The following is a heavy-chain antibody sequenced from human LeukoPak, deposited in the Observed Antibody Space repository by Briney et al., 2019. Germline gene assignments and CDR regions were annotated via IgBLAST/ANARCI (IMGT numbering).Heavy chain of an antibody. CDR1: EFTFSDYW. Sequence: PGGSLRLSCAASEFTFSDYWMSWVRQAPGKGPEWVANIKKDGSEEHYVDSVKGRFTVSRDNAKNSLFLQMNSLRAEDTAVYYCAGDLREGGSGRLFDYWGEGTLVTVSS. CDR2: IKKDGSEE. V-gene: IGHV3-7*01. CDR3: AGDLREGGSGRLFDY. J-gene: IGHJ4*02. D-gene: IGHD3-10*01.